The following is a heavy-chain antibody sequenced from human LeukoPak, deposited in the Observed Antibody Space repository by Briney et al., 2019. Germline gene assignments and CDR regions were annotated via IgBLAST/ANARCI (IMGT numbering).Heavy chain of an antibody. D-gene: IGHD6-19*01. V-gene: IGHV3-21*04. CDR3: AGDKTTGGWYEFDY. CDR2: ISSSSSYI. CDR1: GFTFSTIS. J-gene: IGHJ4*02. Sequence: GGSLRLSCAASGFTFSTISMNWVRQAPGKGLEWVSSISSSSSYIYYADSVKGRFTISRDNAKNSLYLQMNSLRAEDTAVYYCAGDKTTGGWYEFDYWGQGTLVTVSS.